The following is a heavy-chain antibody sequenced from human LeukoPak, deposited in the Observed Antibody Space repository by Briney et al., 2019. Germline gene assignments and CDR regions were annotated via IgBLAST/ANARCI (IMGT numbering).Heavy chain of an antibody. J-gene: IGHJ4*02. V-gene: IGHV1-18*01. CDR2: SSAYNGNT. D-gene: IGHD2-15*01. CDR3: RRLVVRGPMGGYYFDY. CDR1: GYTFTSYG. Sequence: GASVKVSCKASGYTFTSYGISWVRQAPGQGREWMGWSSAYNGNTNYAQQLQGRVTMITDTSTSTAYMELRSLRSDDTAVYCCRRLVVRGPMGGYYFDYWARGTRVSVP.